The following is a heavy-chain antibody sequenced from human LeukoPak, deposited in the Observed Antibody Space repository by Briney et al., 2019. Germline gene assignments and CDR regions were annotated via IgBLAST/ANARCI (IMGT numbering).Heavy chain of an antibody. J-gene: IGHJ4*02. Sequence: SETLSLTCTVSGGSISSYYWSWIRQPPGKGLEWIGEINHSGSTNYNPSLKSRVTISVDTSKNQFSLKLSSVTAADTAVYYCAAGWELAAYWGQGTLVTVSS. D-gene: IGHD1-26*01. CDR1: GGSISSYY. CDR2: INHSGST. CDR3: AAGWELAAY. V-gene: IGHV4-34*01.